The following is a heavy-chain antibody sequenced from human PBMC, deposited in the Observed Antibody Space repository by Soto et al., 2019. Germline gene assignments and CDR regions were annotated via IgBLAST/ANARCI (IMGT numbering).Heavy chain of an antibody. Sequence: QLQLQESGPRVVNPSETLTLTCSLSGGSSSSRSYYWGWMRQSPGKGLEWIVSFYFGGTTYYNPSLKSRVSVSEDTSRDQFSLKLNSVTAADTGIYYCARHGTTIISINWFDPWGQGLLVTVSS. V-gene: IGHV4-39*01. D-gene: IGHD3-9*01. CDR1: GGSSSSRSYY. CDR2: FYFGGTT. J-gene: IGHJ5*02. CDR3: ARHGTTIISINWFDP.